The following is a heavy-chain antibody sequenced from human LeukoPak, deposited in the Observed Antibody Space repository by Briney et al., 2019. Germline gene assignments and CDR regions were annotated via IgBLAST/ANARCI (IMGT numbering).Heavy chain of an antibody. J-gene: IGHJ5*02. CDR2: IYYSGST. CDR1: GGSISSSSYY. D-gene: IGHD3-22*01. CDR3: ARHPNYYYDSSGYPKRYNWFDP. Sequence: PSETLSLTCTVSGGSISSSSYYWGWIRQPPGKGLKWIGSIYYSGSTYYNPSLKSRVTISVDTFKNQFSLNLSSVTAADTAVYYCARHPNYYYDSSGYPKRYNWFDPWGQGTLVTVSS. V-gene: IGHV4-39*01.